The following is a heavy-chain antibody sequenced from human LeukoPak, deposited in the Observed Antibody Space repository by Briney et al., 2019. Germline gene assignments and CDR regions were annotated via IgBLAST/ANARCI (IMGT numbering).Heavy chain of an antibody. CDR3: ARIGPGTSFDY. Sequence: GGSLRLSCAAFGFTFSNYNMNWVRQAPGKGLEWVSSISDTSTYIYYADSVKGRFTISRDNAKNSLYLQMNSLRAEDTAVYYCARIGPGTSFDYWGQGTLVTVSS. D-gene: IGHD3-10*01. V-gene: IGHV3-21*01. J-gene: IGHJ4*02. CDR2: ISDTSTYI. CDR1: GFTFSNYN.